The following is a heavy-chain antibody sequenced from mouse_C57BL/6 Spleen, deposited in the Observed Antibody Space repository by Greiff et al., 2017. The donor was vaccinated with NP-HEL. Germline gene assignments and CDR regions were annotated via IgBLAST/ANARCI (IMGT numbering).Heavy chain of an antibody. Sequence: VQLQQSGPELVKPGASVKISCKASGYAFSSSWMNWVKQRPGKGLEWIGRIYPGDGDTNYNGKFKGKATLTADKSSSTAYMQLSSLTSEDSAVYFCARDVYYGSSHYFDYWGQGTTLTVSS. J-gene: IGHJ2*01. V-gene: IGHV1-82*01. CDR3: ARDVYYGSSHYFDY. D-gene: IGHD1-1*01. CDR2: IYPGDGDT. CDR1: GYAFSSSW.